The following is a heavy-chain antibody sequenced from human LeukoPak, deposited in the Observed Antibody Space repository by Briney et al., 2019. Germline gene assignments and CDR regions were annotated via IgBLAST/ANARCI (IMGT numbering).Heavy chain of an antibody. Sequence: SETLSLTCTVSGGSISSSSYYWGWIRQPPGKGLEWIGSIYYSGSTYYNPSLKSRVTISVDTSKNQFSLKLSSVTAADTAVYYCARGQEWLLIFGRDGFDYWGQGTLVTVSS. J-gene: IGHJ4*02. CDR1: GGSISSSSYY. D-gene: IGHD3-3*01. V-gene: IGHV4-39*07. CDR3: ARGQEWLLIFGRDGFDY. CDR2: IYYSGST.